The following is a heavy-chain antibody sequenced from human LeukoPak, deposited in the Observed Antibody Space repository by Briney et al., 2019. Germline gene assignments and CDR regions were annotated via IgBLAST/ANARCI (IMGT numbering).Heavy chain of an antibody. CDR1: GFTFSSYS. CDR3: ARAVGYCSSTSCYEYYFDY. V-gene: IGHV3-21*01. CDR2: ISSSSSCI. Sequence: GGSLRLSCAASGFTFSSYSMNWVRQAPGKGLEWVSSISSSSSCIYYADSVKGRFTISRDNAKNSLYLQMNSLRAEDTAVYYCARAVGYCSSTSCYEYYFDYWGQGTLVTVSS. J-gene: IGHJ4*02. D-gene: IGHD2-2*01.